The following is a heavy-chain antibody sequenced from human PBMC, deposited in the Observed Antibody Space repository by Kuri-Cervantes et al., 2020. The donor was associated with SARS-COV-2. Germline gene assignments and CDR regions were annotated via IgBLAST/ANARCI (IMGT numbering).Heavy chain of an antibody. D-gene: IGHD2-15*01. CDR3: YCSPKEGFDS. Sequence: ASVQVSCKVSGYTLTELSMHWVRQAPGKGLEWMGGFDPEDGETIYAQKFQGRVAMTEDTSTDTAYMELSSLTSEDTAIYYRYCSPKEGFDSWGQGTLGTVSS. J-gene: IGHJ4*02. CDR2: FDPEDGET. V-gene: IGHV1-24*01. CDR1: GYTLTELS.